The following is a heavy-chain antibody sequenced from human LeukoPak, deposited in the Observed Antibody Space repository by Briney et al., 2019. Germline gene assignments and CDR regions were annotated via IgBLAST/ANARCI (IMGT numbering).Heavy chain of an antibody. CDR3: ARDPGYAIYYFDY. D-gene: IGHD3-9*01. CDR1: GFSFNTYA. CDR2: ISGRGDSP. Sequence: GGSLRLSCAASGFSFNTYAMSWVRQAPGKGLEWVSTISGRGDSPYYADSVKGRFSISRDNSKNTLFLHMNSLRAEDTAVYFCARDPGYAIYYFDYWGQGNLVTVSS. J-gene: IGHJ4*02. V-gene: IGHV3-23*01.